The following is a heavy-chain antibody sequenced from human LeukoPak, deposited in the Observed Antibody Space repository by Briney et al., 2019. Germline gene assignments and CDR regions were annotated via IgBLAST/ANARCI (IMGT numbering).Heavy chain of an antibody. D-gene: IGHD3-10*01. CDR2: MNPFSGNT. CDR1: GYAFTNYD. V-gene: IGHV1-8*03. Sequence: GASVKVSCKASGYAFTNYDIHWVRQATGQGLEWMGWMNPFSGNTGYAQNFQGRITITRNTSISTAYMELSSLRSEDTAVYYCARVLYYYGSGIPGYWGQGTLVTVSS. CDR3: ARVLYYYGSGIPGY. J-gene: IGHJ4*02.